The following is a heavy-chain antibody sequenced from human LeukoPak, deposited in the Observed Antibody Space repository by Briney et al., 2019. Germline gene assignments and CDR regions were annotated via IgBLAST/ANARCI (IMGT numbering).Heavy chain of an antibody. J-gene: IGHJ4*02. CDR1: GGSISSYY. Sequence: SETLSLTCTVSGGSISSYYWGWIRQPPGKGLEWIGSIYYSGSTYYNPSLKSRVTISVDTSKNQFSLKLSSVTAADTAVYYCARLSYYYGSGTHYWGQGTLVTVSS. V-gene: IGHV4-39*01. CDR3: ARLSYYYGSGTHY. CDR2: IYYSGST. D-gene: IGHD3-10*01.